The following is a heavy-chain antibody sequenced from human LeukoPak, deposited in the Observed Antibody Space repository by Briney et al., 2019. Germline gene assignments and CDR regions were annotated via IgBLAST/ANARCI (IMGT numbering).Heavy chain of an antibody. CDR1: GYRFTGYY. D-gene: IGHD3-22*01. CDR3: ARDRLVYYYDSSGLPS. J-gene: IGHJ5*02. CDR2: INPNSGGT. V-gene: IGHV1-2*02. Sequence: ASVKVSCKTSGYRFTGYYLHWVRQAPGQGLEWMGWINPNSGGTNYAQNFQGRVTMTRDTSISTAYMELSRLRSDDTAVYYCARDRLVYYYDSSGLPSWGQGTLVTVSS.